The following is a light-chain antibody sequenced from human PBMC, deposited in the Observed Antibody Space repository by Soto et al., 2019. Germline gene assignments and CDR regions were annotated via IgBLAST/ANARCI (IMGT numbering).Light chain of an antibody. V-gene: IGKV4-1*01. CDR2: WAT. CDR3: QRYYSTPYT. CDR1: RSVLDNSDNKNY. Sequence: DIVMTQSPDSLTVSLGERATINCKSSRSVLDNSDNKNYLAWYQQKSGQPPKLLIYWATTREFGVPHRFSGSGSGTDFTLTISSLQAEDVAVYYCQRYYSTPYTFGQGTKLEIK. J-gene: IGKJ2*01.